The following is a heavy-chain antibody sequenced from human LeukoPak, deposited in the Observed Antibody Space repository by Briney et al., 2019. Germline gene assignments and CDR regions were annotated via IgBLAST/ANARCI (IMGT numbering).Heavy chain of an antibody. Sequence: PGGSLRLSSGASGFAFSDYSMNWVRQAPGKGLEWVANIKKDGSEKDYVDSVKGRFTVSRDNAKNSLYLQMNSLRAEDTAVYYCATYSSGWLGRGVYWGQGTLVTVSS. J-gene: IGHJ4*02. D-gene: IGHD6-19*01. CDR2: IKKDGSEK. V-gene: IGHV3-7*01. CDR3: ATYSSGWLGRGVY. CDR1: GFAFSDYS.